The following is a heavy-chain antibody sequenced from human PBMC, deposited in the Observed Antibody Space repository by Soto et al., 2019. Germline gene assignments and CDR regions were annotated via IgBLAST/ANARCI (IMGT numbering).Heavy chain of an antibody. Sequence: GASLKISCKGSGYSFAGYWITWVRQKPGKGLEWMGRIDPSDSQTYYSPSFRGHVTISVTKSITTVFLQWSSLRASDTAMYYCARQIYDSDTGPNFQYYFDSWGQGTPVTVSS. CDR2: IDPSDSQT. J-gene: IGHJ4*02. CDR1: GYSFAGYW. D-gene: IGHD3-22*01. V-gene: IGHV5-10-1*01. CDR3: ARQIYDSDTGPNFQYYFDS.